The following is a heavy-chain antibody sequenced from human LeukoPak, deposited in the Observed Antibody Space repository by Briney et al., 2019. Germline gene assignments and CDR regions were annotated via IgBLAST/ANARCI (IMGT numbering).Heavy chain of an antibody. Sequence: PSETLSLTCAVSGGSISSNNWWSWVRQPPGKGLEWIGEISHSGSTGYNPPLKSRVTISVDKSKNHFSLKLSSVTAADTAVYYCARNMVGETTFDYWGQGTLVTVSS. CDR2: ISHSGST. CDR1: GGSISSNNW. V-gene: IGHV4-4*02. J-gene: IGHJ4*02. CDR3: ARNMVGETTFDY. D-gene: IGHD2/OR15-2a*01.